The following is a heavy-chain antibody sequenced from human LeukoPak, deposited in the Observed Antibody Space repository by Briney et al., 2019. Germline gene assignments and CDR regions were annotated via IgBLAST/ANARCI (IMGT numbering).Heavy chain of an antibody. CDR3: ARDGAVAGRYYFDY. V-gene: IGHV3-7*01. CDR2: IKQDGSEE. D-gene: IGHD6-19*01. Sequence: PGGSLRLSCAASGFTFSNNWMTSVRQAPGKGLEWVANIKQDGSEEYYLDSVKGRFTISRDNAKNSLYLQMNSLRAEDTAVYYCARDGAVAGRYYFDYWGQGILVTVSS. CDR1: GFTFSNNW. J-gene: IGHJ4*02.